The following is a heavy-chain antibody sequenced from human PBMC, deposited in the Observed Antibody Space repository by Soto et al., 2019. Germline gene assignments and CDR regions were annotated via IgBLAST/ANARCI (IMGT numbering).Heavy chain of an antibody. CDR3: AREGYSSGYSYYYGMDV. Sequence: SETLSLTCTVSGGSISSYYWSWIRQPPGKGLEWIGYIYYSGSTNYNPSLKSRVTISVDTSKNQFSLKLSSVTAADTAVYYCAREGYSSGYSYYYGMDVWGQGTTVTVSS. V-gene: IGHV4-59*01. D-gene: IGHD3-22*01. J-gene: IGHJ6*02. CDR1: GGSISSYY. CDR2: IYYSGST.